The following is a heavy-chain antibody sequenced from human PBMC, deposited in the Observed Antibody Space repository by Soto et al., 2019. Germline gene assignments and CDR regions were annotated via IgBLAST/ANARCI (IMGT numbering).Heavy chain of an antibody. CDR1: GYTFTSYD. Sequence: QVQLVQSGAEVKKPGASVKVSCKASGYTFTSYDINWVRQATGQGLEWMGWMNPNSGNTGYAQKFQGRVTMTRNTSISTAYMELSSLRSEDTAVYYCARYDYYGSGSYPIYYMDVWGKGTTVTVSS. CDR3: ARYDYYGSGSYPIYYMDV. V-gene: IGHV1-8*01. CDR2: MNPNSGNT. D-gene: IGHD3-10*01. J-gene: IGHJ6*03.